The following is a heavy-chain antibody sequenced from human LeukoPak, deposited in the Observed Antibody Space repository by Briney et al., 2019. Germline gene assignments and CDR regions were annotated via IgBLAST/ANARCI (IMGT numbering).Heavy chain of an antibody. CDR2: IKSKTDGGTT. Sequence: GGSLRLSCAASGFTFSNAWMSWVRQAPGKGLEWVGRIKSKTDGGTTDYAAPVKGRFTISRDDSKNTLYLQMNSLKTEDTAVYYCAIDASDIVVVGYYYGMDVWGQGTTVTVSS. J-gene: IGHJ6*02. CDR1: GFTFSNAW. CDR3: AIDASDIVVVGYYYGMDV. D-gene: IGHD2-15*01. V-gene: IGHV3-15*01.